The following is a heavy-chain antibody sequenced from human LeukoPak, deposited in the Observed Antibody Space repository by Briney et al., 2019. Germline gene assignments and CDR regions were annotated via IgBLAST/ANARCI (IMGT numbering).Heavy chain of an antibody. D-gene: IGHD1-7*01. CDR1: GFTFSSYS. CDR3: ARDVPGTTVASRPFDY. Sequence: GSLRLSCAASGFTFSSYSMNWVRQAPGKGLEWVSSISSSSSYIYYADSVKGRFTISRDNAKNSLYLQMNSLRAEDTAVYYCARDVPGTTVASRPFDYWGQGTLVTVSS. J-gene: IGHJ4*02. CDR2: ISSSSSYI. V-gene: IGHV3-21*01.